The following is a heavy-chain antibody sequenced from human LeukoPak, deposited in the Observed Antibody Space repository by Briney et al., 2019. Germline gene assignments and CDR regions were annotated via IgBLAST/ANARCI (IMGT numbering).Heavy chain of an antibody. CDR3: ARHGNAGTFSSWFVP. J-gene: IGHJ5*02. D-gene: IGHD1-1*01. V-gene: IGHV5-10-1*01. Sequence: GESLKISYKGSGYTFSSYWISWVRQMPGKGLEWMGTLDPSDSYTNYSPSFQGHVTISTDKSISTAYLQWGSLKASDTAIYYCARHGNAGTFSSWFVPWGQGTLVTVSS. CDR2: LDPSDSYT. CDR1: GYTFSSYW.